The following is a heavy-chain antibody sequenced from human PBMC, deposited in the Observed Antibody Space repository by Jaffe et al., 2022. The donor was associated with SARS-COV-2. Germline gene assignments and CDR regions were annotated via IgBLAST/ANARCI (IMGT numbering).Heavy chain of an antibody. V-gene: IGHV3-30*18. D-gene: IGHD3-3*01. CDR2: ISYDGSNK. CDR1: GFTFSSYG. J-gene: IGHJ6*02. Sequence: QVQLVESGGGVVQPGRSLRLSCAASGFTFSSYGMHWVRQAPGKGLEWVAVISYDGSNKYYADSVKGRFTISRDNSKNTLYLQMNSLRAEDTAVYYCAKGERNYDFWSVEVYYYYGMDVWGQGTTVTVSS. CDR3: AKGERNYDFWSVEVYYYYGMDV.